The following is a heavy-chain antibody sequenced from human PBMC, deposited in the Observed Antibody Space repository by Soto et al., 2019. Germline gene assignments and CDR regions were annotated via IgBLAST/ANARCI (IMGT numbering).Heavy chain of an antibody. J-gene: IGHJ5*02. V-gene: IGHV4-59*01. CDR2: IYYSGST. Sequence: SETLSLTCTVSGGSIGTYYWSWIRQPPGEGLEWIGYIYYSGSTNYNPSLKSRVTISVDTSKNQFSLKLSSVTAADTAVYYCARERPDGARLDPWGQGTLVTVSS. D-gene: IGHD6-6*01. CDR1: GGSIGTYY. CDR3: ARERPDGARLDP.